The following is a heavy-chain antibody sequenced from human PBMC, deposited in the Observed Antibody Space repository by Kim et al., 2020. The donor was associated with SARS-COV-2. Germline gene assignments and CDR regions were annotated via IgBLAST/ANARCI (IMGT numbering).Heavy chain of an antibody. CDR1: GFTFSSYS. CDR2: ISSSSSYI. V-gene: IGHV3-21*01. D-gene: IGHD3-9*01. CDR3: ARDLSGRVFDWLWAHPTDYTPSATNYGMDV. Sequence: GGSLRLSCAASGFTFSSYSMNWVRQAPGKGLEWVSSISSSSSYIYYADSVKGRFTISRDNAKNSLYLQMNSLRAEDTAVYYCARDLSGRVFDWLWAHPTDYTPSATNYGMDVWGQGTTVTVSS. J-gene: IGHJ6*02.